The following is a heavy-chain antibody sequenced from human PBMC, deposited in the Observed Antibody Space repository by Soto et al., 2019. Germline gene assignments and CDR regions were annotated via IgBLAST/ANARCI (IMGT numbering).Heavy chain of an antibody. Sequence: PSQTLSITGAISGDSVSSNSAAWNWIRQSPSRGLEWLGRTYYRSKWYNDYAVSVKSRITINPDTSKNQFSLQLNSVTPEDTAVYYCAREISIVVAGIYYYYGMDVWGQGTTVTVSS. V-gene: IGHV6-1*01. D-gene: IGHD6-19*01. J-gene: IGHJ6*02. CDR3: AREISIVVAGIYYYYGMDV. CDR1: GDSVSSNSAA. CDR2: TYYRSKWYN.